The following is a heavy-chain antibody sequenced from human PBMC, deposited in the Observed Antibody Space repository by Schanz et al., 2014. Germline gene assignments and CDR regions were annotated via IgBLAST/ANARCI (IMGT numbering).Heavy chain of an antibody. CDR1: GFTFSTTG. CDR3: AKDHAGSDILTALGN. Sequence: EVQLVESGGGLVQPRGSLRLSCAASGFTFSTTGMHWVRQAPGKGLEWVSGISGSGGSTYDADSVKGRFAISRDKSKNTLYLQMNSLRAEDTAVYYCAKDHAGSDILTALGNWGQGTLVTVSS. V-gene: IGHV3-23*04. J-gene: IGHJ4*02. CDR2: ISGSGGST. D-gene: IGHD3-9*01.